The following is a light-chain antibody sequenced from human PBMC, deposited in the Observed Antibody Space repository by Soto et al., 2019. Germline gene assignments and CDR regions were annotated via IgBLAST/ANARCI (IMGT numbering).Light chain of an antibody. CDR1: SSDVGSYNL. Sequence: QSALTQPASVSGSPGQSITISCTGTSSDVGSYNLVSWYQQHPGKAPKLIIFEVNKRPSGVSNRFSGSKSGNTASLTISGLLAEDEADYCCCSYARSSTLYVFGTGTKLTVL. CDR2: EVN. CDR3: CSYARSSTLYV. V-gene: IGLV2-23*02. J-gene: IGLJ1*01.